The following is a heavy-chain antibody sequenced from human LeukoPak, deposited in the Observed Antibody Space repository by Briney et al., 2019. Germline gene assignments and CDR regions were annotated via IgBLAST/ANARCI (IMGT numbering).Heavy chain of an antibody. V-gene: IGHV3-13*01. CDR1: GFTFSSSD. Sequence: AGGSLRLSCVASGFTFSSSDMHWVRHATGKGLEWVSAIGTAGDTYFPGSVKGRLTISRENAKHSLYLQMNSLRVGDTAVYYCARLQSAAFDIWGQGTMVTVSS. CDR2: IGTAGDT. CDR3: ARLQSAAFDI. J-gene: IGHJ3*02. D-gene: IGHD4-11*01.